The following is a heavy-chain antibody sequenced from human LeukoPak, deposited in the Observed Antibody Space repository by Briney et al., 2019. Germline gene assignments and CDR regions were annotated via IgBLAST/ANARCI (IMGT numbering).Heavy chain of an antibody. D-gene: IGHD6-6*01. J-gene: IGHJ4*02. CDR3: ARVRSIALLG. Sequence: PSETLSLTCTVSGGSICSFYWRWIRQPAGKGLEWIGRIYTSGSTNYNPSLKSRVTMSVDTSKNQFSLKLSSVTAADTAVYYCARVRSIALLGWGQGTLVTVSS. CDR2: IYTSGST. CDR1: GGSICSFY. V-gene: IGHV4-4*07.